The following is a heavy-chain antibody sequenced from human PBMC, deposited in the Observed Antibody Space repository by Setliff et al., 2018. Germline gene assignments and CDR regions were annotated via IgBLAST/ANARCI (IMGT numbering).Heavy chain of an antibody. J-gene: IGHJ4*02. Sequence: SETLSLTCDVFSYSISTGYYWGWIRQPPGKGLEWIGYIHHSGITYYNPSLRSRVTLSVDTSKNQFSLRLTSVTAADTAVYYCARADSGYDGEYYFDYWGQGTLVTVSS. D-gene: IGHD5-12*01. CDR1: SYSISTGYY. CDR3: ARADSGYDGEYYFDY. CDR2: IHHSGIT. V-gene: IGHV4-38-2*01.